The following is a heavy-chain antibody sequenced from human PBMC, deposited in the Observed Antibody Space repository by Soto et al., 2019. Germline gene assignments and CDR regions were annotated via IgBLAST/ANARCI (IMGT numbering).Heavy chain of an antibody. CDR2: IYSGGST. CDR1: GFTVSSNY. CDR3: ARDLYYYDSH. D-gene: IGHD3-22*01. Sequence: GGSLRLSCAASGFTVSSNYMSWVRQTPGMGLEWVSGIYSGGSTYYADSVKGRFTISRDNSKNTLYLQMNSLRAEDTAVYYCARDLYYYDSHWGQGTLVTSPQ. J-gene: IGHJ4*02. V-gene: IGHV3-53*01.